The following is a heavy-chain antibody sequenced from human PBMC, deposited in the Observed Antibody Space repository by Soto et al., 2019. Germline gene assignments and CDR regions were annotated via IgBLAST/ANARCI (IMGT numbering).Heavy chain of an antibody. CDR1: GVSISSYY. CDR3: AREYGSSYYGSGSYYPFDY. CDR2: IFYSGST. Sequence: PSETLSLTCTVSGVSISSYYWSWIRQPPGKGLEWIGYIFYSGSTYYNPSLTSRVTISIDTSKNQFSLELSSVTAADTAVYYCAREYGSSYYGSGSYYPFDYWGQGTLVTVSS. D-gene: IGHD3-10*01. J-gene: IGHJ4*02. V-gene: IGHV4-59*06.